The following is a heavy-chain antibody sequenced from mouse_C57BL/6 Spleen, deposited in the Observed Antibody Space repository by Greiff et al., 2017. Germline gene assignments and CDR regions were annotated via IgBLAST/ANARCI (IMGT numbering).Heavy chain of an antibody. CDR1: GYSITSGYY. CDR3: AREGGTGGFAY. CDR2: ISSDGGN. D-gene: IGHD1-1*02. V-gene: IGHV3-6*01. Sequence: DVQLVESGPGLVKPSQSLSLSCSVSGYSITSGYYRYWIRQPPGNQLEWMGYISSDGGNNYNPSLKNQTSITRDKSKSQCFLKLNSGTTEDTATDYCAREGGTGGFAYWGQGTLVTVSA. J-gene: IGHJ3*01.